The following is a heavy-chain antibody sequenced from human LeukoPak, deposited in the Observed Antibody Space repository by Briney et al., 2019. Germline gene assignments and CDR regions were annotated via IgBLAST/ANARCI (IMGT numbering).Heavy chain of an antibody. J-gene: IGHJ4*02. D-gene: IGHD3-22*01. CDR2: ISYDGSNK. CDR1: GFTFSSYA. Sequence: PGRSLRLSCAASGFTFSSYAMHWVRQAPGKGLEWVAVISYDGSNKYYADSVKGRFTISRDNSKNTLYLQMSSLRAEDTAVYYCARDRAYYYDSSGPFDYWGQGTLVTVSS. CDR3: ARDRAYYYDSSGPFDY. V-gene: IGHV3-30-3*01.